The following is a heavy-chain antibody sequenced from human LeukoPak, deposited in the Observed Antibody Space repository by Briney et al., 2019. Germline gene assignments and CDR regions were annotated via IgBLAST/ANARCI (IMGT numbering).Heavy chain of an antibody. Sequence: ASVKVSCKDSVYTFTGYYMHWVQQAPGQGLEWMGWINPNSGGTNYAQKFQGRVTINRDTSISTAYMELSRLRSDDTAVYYCAVGIVAEYLQHWGQGTLVTVSS. J-gene: IGHJ1*01. V-gene: IGHV1-2*02. CDR3: AVGIVAEYLQH. CDR2: INPNSGGT. D-gene: IGHD2/OR15-2a*01. CDR1: VYTFTGYY.